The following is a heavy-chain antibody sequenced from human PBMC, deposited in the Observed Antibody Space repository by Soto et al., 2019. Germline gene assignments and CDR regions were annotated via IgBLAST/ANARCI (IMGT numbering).Heavy chain of an antibody. V-gene: IGHV3-9*01. Sequence: EVQLVESGGGLVQPGRSLRLSCAASGFTFDDFALHWVRRAPGKGLEWVSGVDCNRGNAAYANSVKGRFTVSRDSAKNTLYLDLSSVRQDDTALYYCAKAPRLVTRWFDPWGQGTLVTVSS. D-gene: IGHD3-9*01. J-gene: IGHJ5*02. CDR3: AKAPRLVTRWFDP. CDR2: VDCNRGNA. CDR1: GFTFDDFA.